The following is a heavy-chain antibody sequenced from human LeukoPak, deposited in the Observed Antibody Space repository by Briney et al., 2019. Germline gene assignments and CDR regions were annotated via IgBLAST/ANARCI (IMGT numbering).Heavy chain of an antibody. Sequence: ASVKVSCKASGYTFTGYYMHWVRQAPGQGLEWMGRINPNSGGTNYAQKFQGRVTMTRDTSISTAYMELSRLRSDDTAVYYCARDTYFYSSSWFLDYWGQGTLVTVSS. J-gene: IGHJ4*02. CDR2: INPNSGGT. CDR3: ARDTYFYSSSWFLDY. D-gene: IGHD6-13*01. V-gene: IGHV1-2*06. CDR1: GYTFTGYY.